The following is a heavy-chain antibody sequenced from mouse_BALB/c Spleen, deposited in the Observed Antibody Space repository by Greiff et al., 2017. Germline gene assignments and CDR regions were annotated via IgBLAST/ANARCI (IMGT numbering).Heavy chain of an antibody. D-gene: IGHD2-4*01. CDR3: AREGMITGAAWFAY. J-gene: IGHJ3*01. V-gene: IGHV5-6-3*01. Sequence: EVMLVESGGGLVQPGGSLKLSCAASGFTFSSYGMSWVRQTPDKRLELVATINSNGGSTYYPDSVKGRFTISRDNAKNTLYLQMSSLKSEDTAMYYCAREGMITGAAWFAYWGQGTLVTVSA. CDR1: GFTFSSYG. CDR2: INSNGGST.